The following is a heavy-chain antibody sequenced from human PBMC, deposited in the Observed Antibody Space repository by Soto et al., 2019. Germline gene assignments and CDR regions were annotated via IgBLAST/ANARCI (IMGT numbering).Heavy chain of an antibody. Sequence: SETLSLTCAVYGGSFSGYYWSWIRQPPGKGLEWIGEINHSGSTNYNPSLKSRVTISVDTSKNQFSLKLSSVTAADTAVYYCARGYSGSWYKLDYWGQGTLVTVSS. CDR2: INHSGST. J-gene: IGHJ4*02. D-gene: IGHD6-13*01. CDR1: GGSFSGYY. V-gene: IGHV4-34*01. CDR3: ARGYSGSWYKLDY.